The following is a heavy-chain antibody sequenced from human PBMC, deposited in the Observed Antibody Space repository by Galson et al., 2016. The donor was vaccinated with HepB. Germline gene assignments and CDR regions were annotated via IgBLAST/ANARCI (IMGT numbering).Heavy chain of an antibody. V-gene: IGHV3-7*03. J-gene: IGHJ1*01. CDR1: GFTFRSYA. CDR2: IKPDGSEK. Sequence: SLRLSCAASGFTFRSYAMTWVRQAPGKGLEWVANIKPDGSEKYYVDSLKGRFTISRDNAKNSLYLQMNSLRAEDTAVYYCALYYYDSSGFVEYFQQWGQGTRVTVSS. CDR3: ALYYYDSSGFVEYFQQ. D-gene: IGHD3-22*01.